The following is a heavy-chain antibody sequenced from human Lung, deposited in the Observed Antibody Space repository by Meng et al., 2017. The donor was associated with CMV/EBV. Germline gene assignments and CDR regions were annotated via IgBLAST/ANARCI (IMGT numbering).Heavy chain of an antibody. CDR2: INGDSSYL. Sequence: ESXKISXAASGFTFSNYSMAWVRQAPGKGLEWVSSINGDSSYLYYAASVKGRFTISRDNAKNSLFANIDSQRAEDTAVYFCTRYCSDTNCYTYAPQYYAGEVWGQGTXVTVSS. V-gene: IGHV3-21*01. CDR3: TRYCSDTNCYTYAPQYYAGEV. D-gene: IGHD2-2*02. J-gene: IGHJ6*02. CDR1: GFTFSNYS.